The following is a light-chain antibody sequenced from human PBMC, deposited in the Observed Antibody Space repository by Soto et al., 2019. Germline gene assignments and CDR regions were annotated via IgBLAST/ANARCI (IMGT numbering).Light chain of an antibody. Sequence: QSVLTQPPSVSGAPGQRVTISSTGNSSNIGAGYDVHWYQQLPGTAPKLLIYGNSNRPSGVPDRFSGSKSGTSASLAITGLQAEDEADYYCQSYDSSLSGSLFGGGTKLTV. CDR2: GNS. J-gene: IGLJ2*01. CDR1: SSNIGAGYD. V-gene: IGLV1-40*01. CDR3: QSYDSSLSGSL.